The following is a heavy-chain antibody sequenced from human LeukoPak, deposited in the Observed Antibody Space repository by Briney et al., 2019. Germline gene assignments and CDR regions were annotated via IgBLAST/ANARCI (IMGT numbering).Heavy chain of an antibody. D-gene: IGHD3-9*01. J-gene: IGHJ5*02. CDR3: AKDYGSDILTGYYPVGSSRFDP. Sequence: PGGSLRLSCAASGFTFSSYSMNWVRQAPGKGLEWVAVISYDGSNKYYADSVKGRFTISRDNSKNTLYLQMNSLRAEDTAVYYCAKDYGSDILTGYYPVGSSRFDPWGQGTLVTVSS. CDR2: ISYDGSNK. CDR1: GFTFSSYS. V-gene: IGHV3-30*18.